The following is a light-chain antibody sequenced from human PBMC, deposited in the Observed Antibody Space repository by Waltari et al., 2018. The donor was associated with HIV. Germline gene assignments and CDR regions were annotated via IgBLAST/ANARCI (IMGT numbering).Light chain of an antibody. Sequence: QSALTQPASVSGSPGQSITISCTGSNTDVGGYNYVSWYQQHPGKAPKLMIYEVSNRPAGVSNRCSGSKSGNTASLTISGLQTEDEADYYCSSYTSSNTLVFGGGTKLTVL. V-gene: IGLV2-14*01. CDR3: SSYTSSNTLV. CDR2: EVS. CDR1: NTDVGGYNY. J-gene: IGLJ2*01.